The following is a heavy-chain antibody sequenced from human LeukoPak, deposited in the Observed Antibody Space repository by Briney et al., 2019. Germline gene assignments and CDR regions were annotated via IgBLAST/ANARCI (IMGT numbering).Heavy chain of an antibody. CDR1: GFTFGDYA. J-gene: IGHJ4*02. D-gene: IGHD3-9*01. CDR3: TREGSFDWLLSGYYFDY. CDR2: IRSKAYGGTT. V-gene: IGHV3-49*04. Sequence: GGSLRLSCTASGFTFGDYAMSWVRQAPGKGLEWVGFIRSKAYGGTTEYAASVKGRFTISRDDSKSIAYLQMNSLKTEDTAVYFCTREGSFDWLLSGYYFDYWGQGTLVTVSS.